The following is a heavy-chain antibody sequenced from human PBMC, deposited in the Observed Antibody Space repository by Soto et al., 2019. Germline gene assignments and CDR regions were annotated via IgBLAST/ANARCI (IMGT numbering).Heavy chain of an antibody. J-gene: IGHJ6*02. CDR2: NDPGDTDT. CDR3: ERQGGSRWYYYYYGMDV. CDR1: GYSFTSYW. Sequence: GESLKISCKCSGYSFTSYWIGWVREMPGKSLERMGINDPGDTDTRYNQAIHGNDTTSADKSISTAYLQWSSLTASDTAMYYCERQGGSRWYYYYYGMDVWGQGTPVTVSS. D-gene: IGHD6-19*01. V-gene: IGHV5-51*01.